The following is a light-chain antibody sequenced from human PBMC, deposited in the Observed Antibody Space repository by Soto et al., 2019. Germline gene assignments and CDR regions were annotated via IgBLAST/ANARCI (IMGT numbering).Light chain of an antibody. J-gene: IGLJ2*01. Sequence: QSALTQPASVSGSPGQSITISCTGTSSDIGGYNYVSWYQHHPGNAPKLMIYDVSYRPSGVSNRFSGSKSGSTASLTISGLQAEDEADYYCSSYTSSITVLFGGGTQLTVL. V-gene: IGLV2-14*03. CDR1: SSDIGGYNY. CDR2: DVS. CDR3: SSYTSSITVL.